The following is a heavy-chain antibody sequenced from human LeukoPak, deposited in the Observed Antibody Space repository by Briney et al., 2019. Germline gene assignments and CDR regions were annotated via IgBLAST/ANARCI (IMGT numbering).Heavy chain of an antibody. V-gene: IGHV4-59*01. CDR1: GGSISSYY. CDR3: ASGYYDSSGYHFDY. CDR2: IYYSGST. D-gene: IGHD3-22*01. J-gene: IGHJ4*02. Sequence: SETLSRTCTVSGGSISSYYWSWIRQPPGKGLEWIGYIYYSGSTNYNPSLKSRVTISVDTSKNQFSLKLSSVTAADTAVYYCASGYYDSSGYHFDYWGQGALVTVSS.